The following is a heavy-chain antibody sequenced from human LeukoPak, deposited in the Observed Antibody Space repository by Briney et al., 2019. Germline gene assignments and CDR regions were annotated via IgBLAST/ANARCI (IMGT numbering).Heavy chain of an antibody. V-gene: IGHV1-2*06. CDR3: ARAKEKSIAARYFDY. CDR2: INPDSGGT. CDR1: GYTFTDYY. J-gene: IGHJ4*02. D-gene: IGHD6-6*01. Sequence: ASVKVSCKASGYTFTDYYMHWVRQAPGQGLEWIGRINPDSGGTNSAQKFQGRVTVTRDTSISATYMELSSLRSDDTAVYYCARAKEKSIAARYFDYWGQGTLVTVSS.